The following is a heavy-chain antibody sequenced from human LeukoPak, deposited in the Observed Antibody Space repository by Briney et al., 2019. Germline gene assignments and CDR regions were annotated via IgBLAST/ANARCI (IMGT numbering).Heavy chain of an antibody. Sequence: PSETLSLTCTVSDGSISNYYWSWIRQPPGKGLEWIGFIYYSGSTNYNPSLKSRVTISVDTSKNQFSLKLSSVTAADTAVYYCARVSSNNWYNERGAFDIWGQGTMVTVSS. CDR3: ARVSSNNWYNERGAFDI. V-gene: IGHV4-59*01. CDR1: DGSISNYY. J-gene: IGHJ3*02. CDR2: IYYSGST. D-gene: IGHD6-13*01.